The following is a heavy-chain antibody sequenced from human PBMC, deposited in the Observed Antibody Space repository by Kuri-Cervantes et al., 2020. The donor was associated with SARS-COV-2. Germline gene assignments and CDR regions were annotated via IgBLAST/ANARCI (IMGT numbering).Heavy chain of an antibody. Sequence: GESLKISCAASGFTFSSYSMNWVRQAPGKGLEWVSSISSSSSYIYYADSVKGRFTISRGNAKNSLYLQMNSLRAEDTAVYYCASFVPRVGYWGQGTLVTVSS. CDR1: GFTFSSYS. D-gene: IGHD6-6*01. J-gene: IGHJ4*02. V-gene: IGHV3-21*01. CDR3: ASFVPRVGY. CDR2: ISSSSSYI.